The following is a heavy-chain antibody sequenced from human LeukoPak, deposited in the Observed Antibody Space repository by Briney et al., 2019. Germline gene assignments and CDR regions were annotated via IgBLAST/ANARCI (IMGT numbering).Heavy chain of an antibody. D-gene: IGHD6-19*01. J-gene: IGHJ4*02. CDR1: GGSISSGGYY. CDR3: AKDFAPSHRYSSGWTSREPFDY. V-gene: IGHV4-31*03. Sequence: SETLSLTCTVSGGSISSGGYYWSWIRQHPGKGLEWIGYIYYSGSTYYNPSLKSRVTISVDTSKNQFSLKLSSVTAADTAVYYCAKDFAPSHRYSSGWTSREPFDYWGQGTLVTVSS. CDR2: IYYSGST.